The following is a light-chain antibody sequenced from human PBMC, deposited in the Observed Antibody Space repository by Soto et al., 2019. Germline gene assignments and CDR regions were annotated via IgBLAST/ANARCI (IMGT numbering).Light chain of an antibody. J-gene: IGLJ2*01. CDR3: QSYDSSLRGVV. CDR1: SSNIGAGYD. CDR2: GXX. Sequence: QSVLTQPPSVSGAPGQRVTISCTGSSSNIGAGYDVHWYQQLPGTAPKLLIYGXXNXXXXXPXXXXGSKSGTSASLAITGXXXXXXXXXXCQSYDSSLRGVVFGGGTKLTVL. V-gene: IGLV1-40*01.